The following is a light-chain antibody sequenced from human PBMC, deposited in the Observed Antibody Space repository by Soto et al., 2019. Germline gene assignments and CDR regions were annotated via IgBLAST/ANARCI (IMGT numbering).Light chain of an antibody. J-gene: IGLJ3*02. CDR2: DVS. CDR3: CSYAVSGWV. CDR1: SSDVGGYNY. V-gene: IGLV2-11*01. Sequence: QSALTQPRSVSGSPGQSVTISCTGTSSDVGGYNYVSWYQQHPGKAPKLMIYDVSKRPSGVPDRFSGSKSGNTASLTISGLQAEDEADYYCCSYAVSGWVFGGGTKLTVL.